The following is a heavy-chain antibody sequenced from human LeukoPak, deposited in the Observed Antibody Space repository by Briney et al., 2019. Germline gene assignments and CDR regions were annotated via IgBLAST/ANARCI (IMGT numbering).Heavy chain of an antibody. CDR2: FYNSGST. J-gene: IGHJ6*03. V-gene: IGHV4-4*07. CDR3: ARVNALTYCIDV. CDR1: GGSISGYY. D-gene: IGHD2-21*01. Sequence: SETLSLTCTVSGGSISGYYWGWIRQPAGKRLEWIGRFYNSGSTNYDPSLKTRVTMSVDTSQNQQFSLKLSSVTAADTAVYYCARVNALTYCIDVWGKGTTVTVSS.